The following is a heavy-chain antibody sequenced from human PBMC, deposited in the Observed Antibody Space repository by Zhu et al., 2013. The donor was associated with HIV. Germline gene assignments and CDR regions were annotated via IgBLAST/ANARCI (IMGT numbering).Heavy chain of an antibody. CDR3: ASPIQLWSDYYYYGMDV. Sequence: QVQLVQSGAEVKKPGSSVKVSCKASGGTFSSYAISWVRQAPGQGLEWMGGIIPIFGTANYAQKFQGRVTITADESTSTAYMELSSLRSEDTAVYYCASPIQLWSDYYYYGMDVWGRRTTVTVSS. D-gene: IGHD5-18*01. CDR2: IIPIFGTA. CDR1: GGTFSSYA. J-gene: IGHJ6*02. V-gene: IGHV1-69*01.